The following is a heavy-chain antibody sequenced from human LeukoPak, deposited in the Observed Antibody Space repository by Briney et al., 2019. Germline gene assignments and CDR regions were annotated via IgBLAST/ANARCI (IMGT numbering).Heavy chain of an antibody. CDR1: GFTFDDYA. CDR2: ISWNSGSI. J-gene: IGHJ1*01. V-gene: IGHV3-9*01. D-gene: IGHD2-21*02. Sequence: GRSLRLSCAASGFTFDDYAMHWVRQAPGKGLEWVSGISWNSGSIGYADSVKGRFTISRDNAKNSLYLQMNSLRAEDTALYYCAKSGDRRAGGYFQHWGQGTLVTVSS. CDR3: AKSGDRRAGGYFQH.